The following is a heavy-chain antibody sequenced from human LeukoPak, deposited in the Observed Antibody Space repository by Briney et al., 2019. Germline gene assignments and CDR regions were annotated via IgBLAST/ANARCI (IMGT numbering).Heavy chain of an antibody. CDR2: ISWNSGSI. J-gene: IGHJ4*02. V-gene: IGHV3-9*01. CDR1: GFTFDDYA. CDR3: AKDNSLDY. D-gene: IGHD6-13*01. Sequence: PGRSLRLSCAASGFTFDDYAMHWVRQAPGKGLEWVSGISWNSGSIGYADSVKGRFTISRDNAKNSLYLQMNSLRAGDTALYYCAKDNSLDYWGQGTLVTVSS.